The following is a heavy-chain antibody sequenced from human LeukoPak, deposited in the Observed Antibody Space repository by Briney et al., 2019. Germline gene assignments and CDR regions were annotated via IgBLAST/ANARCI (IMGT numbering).Heavy chain of an antibody. CDR3: AKDRHWITMIVVVITGLDY. J-gene: IGHJ4*02. D-gene: IGHD3-22*01. V-gene: IGHV3-23*01. CDR2: ISGSGGST. Sequence: GGSLRLSCAASGFTFSSYAMSWVRQAPGKGLEWVSAISGSGGSTYYADSVKGRFTISRDNSKNTLYLQMNSLRAEDTAVYYRAKDRHWITMIVVVITGLDYWGQGTLVTVSS. CDR1: GFTFSSYA.